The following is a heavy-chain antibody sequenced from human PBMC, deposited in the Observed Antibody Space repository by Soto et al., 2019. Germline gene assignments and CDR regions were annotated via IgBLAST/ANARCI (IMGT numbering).Heavy chain of an antibody. Sequence: PSETLSLTCTVSRGSISSGTNYLTWIRQPPGKTLEWVGFILSSGGTSTNPSLRSRLSMSVDTARNQFSMRLTSVTAADTGVYFCAKGFSSGLYVDSWGRGTQVTVSS. D-gene: IGHD6-19*01. CDR2: ILSSGGT. J-gene: IGHJ5*02. CDR3: AKGFSSGLYVDS. CDR1: RGSISSGTNY. V-gene: IGHV4-61*01.